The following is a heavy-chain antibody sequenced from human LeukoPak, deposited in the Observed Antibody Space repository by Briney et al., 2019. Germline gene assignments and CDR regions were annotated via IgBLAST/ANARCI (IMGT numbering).Heavy chain of an antibody. V-gene: IGHV3-74*01. Sequence: GGSLRLSCAASGFTVSSNYMSWVRQAPGKGLVWVSRIDNDGGSTTYADSVKGRFTISRDNAKNTLYLQMNSVRAEDTAVYYCARSSFPYYFDYWGQGTLVTVSS. CDR1: GFTVSSNY. J-gene: IGHJ4*02. CDR3: ARSSFPYYFDY. D-gene: IGHD3-16*01. CDR2: IDNDGGST.